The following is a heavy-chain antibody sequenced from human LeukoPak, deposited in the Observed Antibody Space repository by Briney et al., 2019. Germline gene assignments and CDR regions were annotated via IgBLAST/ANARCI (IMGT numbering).Heavy chain of an antibody. D-gene: IGHD4-17*01. Sequence: SETLSDTRSVFDGSISNYYWSWIRQPPGKGLEWIGYAYYSGSTTYNPSLESRVTISVDTSKNQCSLKLTAVTAADTAVYYCARGEDGDYYFTHWGQGSLVTVSS. CDR2: AYYSGST. CDR3: ARGEDGDYYFTH. J-gene: IGHJ1*01. V-gene: IGHV4-59*08. CDR1: DGSISNYY.